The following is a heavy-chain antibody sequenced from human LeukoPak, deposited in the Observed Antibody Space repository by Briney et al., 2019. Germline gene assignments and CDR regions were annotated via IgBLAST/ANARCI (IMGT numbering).Heavy chain of an antibody. Sequence: PSETLSLTCTVSGGSISSYYWSWIRQPPGKGLEWIGYIYYSGSTNYNPSLKSRVTISVDMSKNQFSLKLSSVTAADTAVYYCARMYYDFWSGFDYWGQGTLVTVSS. D-gene: IGHD3-3*01. J-gene: IGHJ4*02. CDR3: ARMYYDFWSGFDY. CDR1: GGSISSYY. CDR2: IYYSGST. V-gene: IGHV4-59*01.